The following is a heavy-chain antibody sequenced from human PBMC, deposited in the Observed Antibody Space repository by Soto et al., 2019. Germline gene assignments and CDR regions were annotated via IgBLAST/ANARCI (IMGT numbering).Heavy chain of an antibody. V-gene: IGHV1-18*01. Sequence: ASVKVSCKASGYTFTSYGISLVRQAPGQGLEWMGWISAYNGNTNYAQKLQGRVTMTTDTSTSTAYMELRSLRSDDTAVYYCARGAGTGQWLVREAFDIWGQGTMVTVSS. CDR2: ISAYNGNT. CDR1: GYTFTSYG. D-gene: IGHD6-19*01. CDR3: ARGAGTGQWLVREAFDI. J-gene: IGHJ3*02.